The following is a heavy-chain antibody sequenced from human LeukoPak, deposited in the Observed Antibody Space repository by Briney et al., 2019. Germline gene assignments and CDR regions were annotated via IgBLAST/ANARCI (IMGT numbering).Heavy chain of an antibody. D-gene: IGHD5-12*01. CDR1: GFTFSTFA. Sequence: QPGGSLRLSCAASGFTFSTFAMNWVRQAPGKGLGWVSVIVGSGGGIYYADSVKGRFTISRDNSKSILYLQMNRLRVEDTAVYYCVKDRQPDSRYNFDYWGHGTLVTVSS. J-gene: IGHJ4*01. CDR2: IVGSGGGI. V-gene: IGHV3-23*01. CDR3: VKDRQPDSRYNFDY.